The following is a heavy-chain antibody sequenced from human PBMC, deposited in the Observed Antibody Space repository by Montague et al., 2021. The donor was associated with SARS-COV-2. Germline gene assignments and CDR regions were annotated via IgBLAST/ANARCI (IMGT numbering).Heavy chain of an antibody. Sequence: SETLSLTCTVSGGSITDRTYYWGCIPQSPGKGLDWKGNINYSGTTYYNPSLKSRVTISLYTAKNQFSLKMTSVTAADTAVYYCARHWGIAAAGNWGQGTLVTVSS. J-gene: IGHJ4*02. CDR1: GGSITDRTYY. V-gene: IGHV4-39*01. D-gene: IGHD6-13*01. CDR2: INYSGTT. CDR3: ARHWGIAAAGN.